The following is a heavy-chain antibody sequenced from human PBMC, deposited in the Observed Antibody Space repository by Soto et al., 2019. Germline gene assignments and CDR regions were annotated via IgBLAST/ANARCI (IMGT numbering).Heavy chain of an antibody. J-gene: IGHJ4*02. V-gene: IGHV1-3*01. CDR3: ARDPAGELESYSDY. CDR2: INAGNGYT. CDR1: GYTFTSYA. Sequence: QVPLVQSGAEVKKPGASVKVSCQASGYTFTSYAMHWVRQAPGQRLEWMGWINAGNGYTKYSQKFQRRVNITRDTSASAAYMEPSCLTSDATAVNYCARDPAGELESYSDYWGQGTLVTVSS. D-gene: IGHD1-26*01.